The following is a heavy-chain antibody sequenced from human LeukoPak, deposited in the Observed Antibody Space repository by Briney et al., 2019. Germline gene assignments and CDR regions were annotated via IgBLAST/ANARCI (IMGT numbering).Heavy chain of an antibody. CDR2: INPSGGST. V-gene: IGHV1-46*01. CDR3: AREGYCSSTSCYLANAFDI. CDR1: GYTFTSYY. Sequence: ASVKVSCKASGYTFTSYYMHWVRQAPGQGLEWMGIINPSGGSTSYAQKFQGRVTMTRDTSTSTVYMELSSLRSEDTAVYYCAREGYCSSTSCYLANAFDIWGQGTMVTVSS. D-gene: IGHD2-2*01. J-gene: IGHJ3*02.